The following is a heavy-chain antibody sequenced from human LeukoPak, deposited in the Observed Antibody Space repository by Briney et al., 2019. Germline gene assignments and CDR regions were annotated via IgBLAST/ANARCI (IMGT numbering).Heavy chain of an antibody. Sequence: PSETLSLTCTVSGGSISSYYWSWIRQPAGKGLEWIGRIYTSGSTNYNPSLKSRVTMSVDTSKNQFSLKLSSVTAADTAVYYCARGPGGVAVPAAMVYYYYMDVWGKGTTVTVSS. CDR1: GGSISSYY. J-gene: IGHJ6*03. D-gene: IGHD2-2*01. CDR3: ARGPGGVAVPAAMVYYYYMDV. V-gene: IGHV4-4*07. CDR2: IYTSGST.